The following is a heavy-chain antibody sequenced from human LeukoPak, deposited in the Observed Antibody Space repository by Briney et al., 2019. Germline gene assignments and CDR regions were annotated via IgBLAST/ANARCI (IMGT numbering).Heavy chain of an antibody. V-gene: IGHV3-23*01. Sequence: PGGSLRLSCAASGFTFDGYAMHWVRQAPGKGLEWVSAISGSGGSTYYADSVKGRFTISRDNSKNTLYLQMNSLRAEDTAVYYCAKDRYSMVRGVISHFFDYWGQGTLVTVSS. CDR1: GFTFDGYA. D-gene: IGHD3-10*01. CDR3: AKDRYSMVRGVISHFFDY. J-gene: IGHJ4*02. CDR2: ISGSGGST.